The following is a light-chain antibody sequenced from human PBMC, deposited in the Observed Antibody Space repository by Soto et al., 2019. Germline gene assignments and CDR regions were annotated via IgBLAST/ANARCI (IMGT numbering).Light chain of an antibody. J-gene: IGKJ1*01. CDR2: RAS. Sequence: EIVMTQSPATLSVSPGERATLSCRASQSVSSNLAWYQQKPGQPPRLLIYRASTRATGIPARFSGSGSGTEFPLTISSLQSEDFAVYYCQHYHNWPPWTFGQGTKVEIK. CDR3: QHYHNWPPWT. CDR1: QSVSSN. V-gene: IGKV3-15*01.